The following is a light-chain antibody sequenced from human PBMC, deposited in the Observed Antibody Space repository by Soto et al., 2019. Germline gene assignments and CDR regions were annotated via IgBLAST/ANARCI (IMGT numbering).Light chain of an antibody. Sequence: EIVMTQSPATLSVSPGERATLSCRSSQSIRSNLAWYQQKPGQSPRLLIYEASTTATGIPARFSGSGSGTEFTLTISSLQSEDFAVYYCQQYYNWWTFGQGTKVDIK. V-gene: IGKV3-15*01. CDR1: QSIRSN. CDR2: EAS. CDR3: QQYYNWWT. J-gene: IGKJ1*01.